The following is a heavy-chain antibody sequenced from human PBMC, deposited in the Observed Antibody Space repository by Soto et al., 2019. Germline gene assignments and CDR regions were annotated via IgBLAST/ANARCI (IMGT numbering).Heavy chain of an antibody. CDR2: ISSDGRKT. CDR3: VKDRYIDY. J-gene: IGHJ4*02. Sequence: GVLRLSCSVSGFSLSSYAMHWVRQAPGKGLEYASSISSDGRKTYYADSVKGRFTISRDNSKNALYLQMSSLRAEDTAIYYCVKDRYIDYWGQGTLVTVS. V-gene: IGHV3-64D*06. CDR1: GFSLSSYA.